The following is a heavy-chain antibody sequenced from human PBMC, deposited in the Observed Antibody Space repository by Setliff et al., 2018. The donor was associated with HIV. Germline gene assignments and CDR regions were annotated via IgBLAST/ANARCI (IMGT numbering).Heavy chain of an antibody. D-gene: IGHD3-10*01. CDR2: FDHEDGET. Sequence: ASVKVSCKVSGYTLIELSMHWVRQVPGKGLEWMGGFDHEDGETIYARNFQGRVIMTEDTSTDTAYLELSSLRSEDTAIYYCAVGVDFVVGLPTVTHGSDIWGQGTMVTVSS. CDR1: GYTLIELS. V-gene: IGHV1-24*01. CDR3: AVGVDFVVGLPTVTHGSDI. J-gene: IGHJ3*02.